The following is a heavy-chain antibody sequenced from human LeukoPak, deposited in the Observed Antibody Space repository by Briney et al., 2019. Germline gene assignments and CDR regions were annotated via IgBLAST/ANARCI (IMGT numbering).Heavy chain of an antibody. J-gene: IGHJ3*02. V-gene: IGHV3-21*04. CDR3: ARDQDIVAYFDI. D-gene: IGHD5-12*01. CDR1: GFTFSSYS. Sequence: GGSLRLSCAASGFTFSSYSLNWVRQAPGKGLEWVSSISSSSSYIYYADSLKGRFTISRDNAKNSLYLQMNSLRAEDTALYYCARDQDIVAYFDIWGQGTMVTVSS. CDR2: ISSSSSYI.